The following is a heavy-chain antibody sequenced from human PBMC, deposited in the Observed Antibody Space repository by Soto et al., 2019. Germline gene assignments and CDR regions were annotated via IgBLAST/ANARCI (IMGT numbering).Heavy chain of an antibody. D-gene: IGHD1-20*01. CDR2: VFHTGNT. CDR3: AREQYNWKI. J-gene: IGHJ4*02. CDR1: VDSIRSYY. V-gene: IGHV4-59*01. Sequence: SETLSLTGSVSVDSIRSYYWTWIRQPPGKGLQWIGYVFHTGNTNYNPSLKSRVTISEDASKNQVSLRLTSVTAADTAVYFCAREQYNWKIWGQGTLVTVSS.